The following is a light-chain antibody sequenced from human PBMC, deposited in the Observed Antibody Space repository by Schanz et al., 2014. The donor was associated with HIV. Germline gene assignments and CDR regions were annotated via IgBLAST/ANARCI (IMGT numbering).Light chain of an antibody. CDR3: GTWDSSLKVVV. CDR1: IFNIGNNY. Sequence: QSVLTQPPSVSAAPGQKVTISCSGSIFNIGNNYVSWYQHLPGTAPKLLIYDSYERPSEIPDRFSGSKSGTSATLAIMGLQTGDEADYYCGTWDSSLKVVVFGGGTKLTVL. V-gene: IGLV1-51*01. CDR2: DSY. J-gene: IGLJ2*01.